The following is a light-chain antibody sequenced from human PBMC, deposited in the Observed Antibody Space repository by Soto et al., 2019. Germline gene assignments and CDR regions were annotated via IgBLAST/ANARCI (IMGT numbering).Light chain of an antibody. CDR2: DAS. J-gene: IGKJ5*01. V-gene: IGKV3-11*01. CDR1: QSVRSSY. CDR3: QQRSNWPPFT. Sequence: EIVLTQSPGTLSLSPGERATLSCRASQSVRSSYLAWYQQKPGQAPRLLIYDASNRATGIPARFSGSGSGTDFTLTISSLEPEDFAVYYCQQRSNWPPFTFGQGTRLEIK.